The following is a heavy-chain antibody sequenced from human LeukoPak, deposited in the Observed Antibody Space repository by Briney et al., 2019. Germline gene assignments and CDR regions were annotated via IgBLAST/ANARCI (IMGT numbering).Heavy chain of an antibody. V-gene: IGHV4-34*01. Sequence: PSETLSLTCAVYGGSFSGYYWSWIRQPPGKGLEWIGEINHSGSTNYNPSLKSRVTISVDTSKNQFSLKLSSVTAADTAVYYCARHTGEEPGFDYWGQGTLVTVSS. J-gene: IGHJ4*02. D-gene: IGHD3-10*01. CDR1: GGSFSGYY. CDR3: ARHTGEEPGFDY. CDR2: INHSGST.